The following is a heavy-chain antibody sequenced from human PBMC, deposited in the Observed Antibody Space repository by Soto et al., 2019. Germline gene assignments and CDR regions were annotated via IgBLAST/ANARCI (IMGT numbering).Heavy chain of an antibody. CDR1: GYTFTSYA. Sequence: QVQLVQSGAEEKKPGASVKVSCKASGYTFTSYAMHWVRQAPGQRLEWMGWINAGNGNTKYSQKFQGRVTITRDTSASTAYTELSSLRSEDTAVYYCARGSGPMIEWHWGQGTLVTVSS. CDR2: INAGNGNT. V-gene: IGHV1-3*05. D-gene: IGHD3-22*01. CDR3: ARGSGPMIEWH. J-gene: IGHJ4*02.